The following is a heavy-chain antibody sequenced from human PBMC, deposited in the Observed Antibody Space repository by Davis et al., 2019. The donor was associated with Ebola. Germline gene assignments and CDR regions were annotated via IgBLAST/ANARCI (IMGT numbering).Heavy chain of an antibody. J-gene: IGHJ6*02. CDR2: IIPILGVT. CDR1: GYTFTSYG. D-gene: IGHD3-10*01. CDR3: ARDPRYYYGSGSPYYYYGMDV. Sequence: ASVKVSCKASGYTFTSYGISWVRQAPGQGLEWMGRIIPILGVTNYAQKLQGRVTMTTDTSTSTAYMELRSLRSDDTAVYYCARDPRYYYGSGSPYYYYGMDVWGQGTTVTVSS. V-gene: IGHV1-18*01.